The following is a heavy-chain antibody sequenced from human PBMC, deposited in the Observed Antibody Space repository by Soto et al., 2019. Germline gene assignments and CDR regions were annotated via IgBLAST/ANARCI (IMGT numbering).Heavy chain of an antibody. D-gene: IGHD2-2*02. CDR1: GFTFSNYA. J-gene: IGHJ4*02. CDR2: ISYDGSNK. V-gene: IGHV3-30-3*01. Sequence: QVQLVESGGGVVQPGRSLRLSCAASGFTFSNYAMHWVRQAPGKGLEWVAVISYDGSNKYYADSVKGRFTISRDNSKNTLYLQMNSLRADDTAVYYCARDRLDVVVPVAILAYWGQGTLVTVSS. CDR3: ARDRLDVVVPVAILAY.